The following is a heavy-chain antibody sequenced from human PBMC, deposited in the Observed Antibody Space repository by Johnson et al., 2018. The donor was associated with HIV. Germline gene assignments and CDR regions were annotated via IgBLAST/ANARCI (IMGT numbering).Heavy chain of an antibody. J-gene: IGHJ3*02. D-gene: IGHD5-24*01. Sequence: QVQLVESGGGVVQPGRSLRLSCAASGFTFSSYAMHWVRQAPGKGLEWVAVISYDGSNKYYVDSVKGRFTISRDNSKNTLYLQMNSLRAEDTAVYYCAKDGYNFYLDIWGQGTMVTVSS. CDR2: ISYDGSNK. CDR1: GFTFSSYA. CDR3: AKDGYNFYLDI. V-gene: IGHV3-30*04.